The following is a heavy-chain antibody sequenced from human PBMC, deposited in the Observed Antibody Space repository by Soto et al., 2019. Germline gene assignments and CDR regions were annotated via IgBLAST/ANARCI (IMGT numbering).Heavy chain of an antibody. J-gene: IGHJ4*02. CDR1: GGSISSGGYY. CDR3: ARGSYYGSGSYYNVLDY. V-gene: IGHV4-31*03. D-gene: IGHD3-10*01. CDR2: IYYSGST. Sequence: PSETLSLTCTVSGGSISSGGYYWSWIRQHPGKGLEWIGYIYYSGSTHYNPSLKSRVTISVDTSKNQFSLKLSSVTAADTAVYYCARGSYYGSGSYYNVLDYCGQGTIVTVYS.